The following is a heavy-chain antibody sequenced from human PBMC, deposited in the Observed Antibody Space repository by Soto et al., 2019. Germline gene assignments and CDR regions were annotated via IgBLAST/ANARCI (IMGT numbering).Heavy chain of an antibody. CDR3: ARDHKWDGMDV. CDR2: INYSGTT. CDR1: GGSFSSDSFI. J-gene: IGHJ6*02. D-gene: IGHD1-26*01. V-gene: IGHV4-31*03. Sequence: QVQLQESGPGLVKPLQTLSLTCSVSGGSFSSDSFIWSWVRQFPGKGLEWIGYINYSGTTYYNPSLRSRITMSVDTSKNQFSLNLSSVTAADTAVYYCARDHKWDGMDVWGQGTTVTVSS.